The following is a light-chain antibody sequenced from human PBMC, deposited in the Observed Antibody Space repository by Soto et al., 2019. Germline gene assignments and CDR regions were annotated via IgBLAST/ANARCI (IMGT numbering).Light chain of an antibody. V-gene: IGLV2-11*01. J-gene: IGLJ1*01. CDR2: DVS. Sequence: QSALTQPRSVSGSPGQSVTISCTGTSSDVGAYNYVSWYQQHPGKAPKLMTYDVSKRPSGVPDRFSGSKSGNTASLTISGLQAEDEADYYCCSYADNYSYVFGTG. CDR3: CSYADNYSYV. CDR1: SSDVGAYNY.